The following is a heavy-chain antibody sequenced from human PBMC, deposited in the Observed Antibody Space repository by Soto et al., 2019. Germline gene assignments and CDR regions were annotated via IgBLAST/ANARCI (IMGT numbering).Heavy chain of an antibody. V-gene: IGHV3-11*06. D-gene: IGHD4-17*01. CDR3: AREYGRLDY. CDR2: ISSGSSYT. Sequence: GGSLRLSCAASGFTFSGYYMNWIRQAPGKGLEWVSYISSGSSYTNYADSVEGRFTISRDNAKNSLYLQMNSLRAEDTAVYYCAREYGRLDYWGQGTLVTVSS. CDR1: GFTFSGYY. J-gene: IGHJ4*02.